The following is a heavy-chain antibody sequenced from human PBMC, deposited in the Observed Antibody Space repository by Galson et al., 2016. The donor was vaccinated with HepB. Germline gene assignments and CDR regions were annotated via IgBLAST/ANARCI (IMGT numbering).Heavy chain of an antibody. V-gene: IGHV5-51*01. CDR2: IYPGDSDT. CDR3: ARLLWLGRNWYFDL. D-gene: IGHD6-19*01. J-gene: IGHJ2*01. Sequence: QSGAEVKKPGESLKISCKGSGYTFSSHWIGWLRQMPEKGLEWMGVIYPGDSDTRYSPSFQGQVTISVDKSISTAYLQWSSLKASDTAMYYCARLLWLGRNWYFDLWGRGTLVTVSS. CDR1: GYTFSSHW.